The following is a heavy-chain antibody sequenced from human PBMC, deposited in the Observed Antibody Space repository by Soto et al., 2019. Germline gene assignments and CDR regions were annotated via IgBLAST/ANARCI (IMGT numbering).Heavy chain of an antibody. D-gene: IGHD2-2*01. CDR3: ARVLAVPACDY. CDR2: IYSGGST. CDR1: GFTVSSNY. Sequence: GGSLRLSCAASGFTVSSNYMSWVRQAPGKGLEWVSVIYSGGSTYYADSVKGRFTISRDNSKNTLYLQMNSLRAEDTAVYYCARVLAVPACDYWGQGTLVTVSS. J-gene: IGHJ4*02. V-gene: IGHV3-53*01.